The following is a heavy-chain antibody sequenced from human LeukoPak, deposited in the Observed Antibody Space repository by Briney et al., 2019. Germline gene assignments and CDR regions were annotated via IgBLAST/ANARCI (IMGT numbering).Heavy chain of an antibody. J-gene: IGHJ4*02. D-gene: IGHD3-22*01. CDR3: VRANGGPYDSSGNGGVYFDY. CDR2: INQDGSAK. CDR1: GFTFSGYW. V-gene: IGHV3-7*01. Sequence: GGSLRLSCAASGFTFSGYWMTWVRLAPGKGLEWVGNINQDGSAKYYVDSVSGRSTISRDNTKNSLYLQMNSVRVEDTAVYYCVRANGGPYDSSGNGGVYFDYWGQGTLVTVSS.